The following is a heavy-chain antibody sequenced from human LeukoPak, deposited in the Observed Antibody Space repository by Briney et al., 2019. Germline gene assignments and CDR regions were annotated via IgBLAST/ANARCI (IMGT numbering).Heavy chain of an antibody. Sequence: ASVKVSCKASGHTFTSYGISWVRQAPGQGLEWMGWISAYNGNTNYAQKLQGRVTMTTDTSTSTAYVELRSLRSDDTAVYYCARYCSSTSCYFYYYYGMDVWGQGTTVTVSS. CDR3: ARYCSSTSCYFYYYYGMDV. CDR1: GHTFTSYG. J-gene: IGHJ6*02. D-gene: IGHD2-2*01. CDR2: ISAYNGNT. V-gene: IGHV1-18*01.